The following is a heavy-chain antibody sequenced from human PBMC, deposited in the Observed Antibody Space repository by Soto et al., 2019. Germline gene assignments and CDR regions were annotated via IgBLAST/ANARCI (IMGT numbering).Heavy chain of an antibody. CDR3: ARTSYDGSGRAADP. CDR1: GGSISSGGYY. J-gene: IGHJ5*02. Sequence: SETLSLTCTVSGGSISSGGYYWSWIRQHPGKGLEWIGYIYYSGSTYYNPSLKSRVTISVDTSKNQFSLKLSSVTAADTAVYYCARTSYDGSGRAADPWGQETLVTFSS. CDR2: IYYSGST. V-gene: IGHV4-31*03. D-gene: IGHD3-22*01.